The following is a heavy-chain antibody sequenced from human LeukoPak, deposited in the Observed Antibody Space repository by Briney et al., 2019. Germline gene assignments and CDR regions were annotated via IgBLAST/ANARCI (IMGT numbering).Heavy chain of an antibody. CDR2: INPNSGGT. CDR1: GYTFTGYY. D-gene: IGHD4-17*01. CDR3: ARDFGDYYYYYGMDV. J-gene: IGHJ6*02. Sequence: APVKVSCKASGYTFTGYYMHWVRQAPGQGLEWMGWINPNSGGTNYAQKFQGRVTMTRDTSISTAYMELSRLRSDDTAVYYCARDFGDYYYYYGMDVWGQGTTVTVSS. V-gene: IGHV1-2*02.